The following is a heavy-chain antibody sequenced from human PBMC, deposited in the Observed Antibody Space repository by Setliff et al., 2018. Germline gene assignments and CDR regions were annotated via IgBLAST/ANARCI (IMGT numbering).Heavy chain of an antibody. D-gene: IGHD5-18*01. CDR1: GGSISSGSYY. CDR2: IYTSGST. J-gene: IGHJ6*02. V-gene: IGHV4-61*02. Sequence: PSETLSLTCTVSGGSISSGSYYWSWIRQPAGKGLEWIGRIYTSGSTNYNPSLKSRVTISVDTSKNQSSLKLSSVTAADTAVYYCARGRGYSYGSTFHYYYGMDVWGQGTTVTVSS. CDR3: ARGRGYSYGSTFHYYYGMDV.